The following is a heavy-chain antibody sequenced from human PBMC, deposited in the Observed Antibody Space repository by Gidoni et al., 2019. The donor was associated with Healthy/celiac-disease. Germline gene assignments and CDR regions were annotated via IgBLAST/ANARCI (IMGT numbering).Heavy chain of an antibody. V-gene: IGHV3-53*01. CDR2: ICSGGST. CDR3: ARGPPYSSSLYYYYYMDV. J-gene: IGHJ6*03. D-gene: IGHD6-13*01. Sequence: SAICSGGSTYYADSVKGRFTISRDNSKNTLYLQMNSLRAEDTAVYYCARGPPYSSSLYYYYYMDVWGKGTTVTVSS.